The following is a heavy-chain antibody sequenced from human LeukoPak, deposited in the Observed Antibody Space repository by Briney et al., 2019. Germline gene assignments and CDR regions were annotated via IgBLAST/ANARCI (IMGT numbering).Heavy chain of an antibody. CDR1: GGSFSGYY. V-gene: IGHV4-34*01. D-gene: IGHD2-2*01. J-gene: IGHJ6*03. Sequence: SETLSLTCAVYGGSFSGYYWSWIRQPPGKGLEWIGEINHSGSTNYNPSLKSRVTISVDTSKNQFSLTLSSVNAADTAVYYWARVLSLPSHRNYYHYVDVWGKGTTVTVSS. CDR2: INHSGST. CDR3: ARVLSLPSHRNYYHYVDV.